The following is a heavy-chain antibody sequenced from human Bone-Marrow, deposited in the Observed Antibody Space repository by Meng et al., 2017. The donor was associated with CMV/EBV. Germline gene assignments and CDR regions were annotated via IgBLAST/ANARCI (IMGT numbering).Heavy chain of an antibody. CDR3: ARDPNYDFWSGYYTLPDY. V-gene: IGHV3-74*01. J-gene: IGHJ4*02. Sequence: GESLKISCAASGFTFSSYWMHWVRQAPGKGLVWVSRINSDGSSTSYADSVKGRFTISRDNAKNTLYLQMNSLRAEDTAVYYCARDPNYDFWSGYYTLPDYWGQGTLVPVSS. CDR2: INSDGSST. D-gene: IGHD3-3*01. CDR1: GFTFSSYW.